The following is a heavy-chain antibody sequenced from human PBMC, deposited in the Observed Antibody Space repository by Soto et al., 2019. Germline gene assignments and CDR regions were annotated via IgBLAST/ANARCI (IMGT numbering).Heavy chain of an antibody. Sequence: QVQLQQSGPGLVKPSQTLSLTCAISGDSVSSNSAAWNWIRQSPSRGLEWLGRTYYRSKWYNDYAVSVNSRITINPDTSKNQFSLQLNSVTPEATAVYYCARDPEQWLPPMCAFDIWGQGTMVTVSS. CDR1: GDSVSSNSAA. CDR3: ARDPEQWLPPMCAFDI. CDR2: TYYRSKWYN. D-gene: IGHD6-19*01. V-gene: IGHV6-1*01. J-gene: IGHJ3*02.